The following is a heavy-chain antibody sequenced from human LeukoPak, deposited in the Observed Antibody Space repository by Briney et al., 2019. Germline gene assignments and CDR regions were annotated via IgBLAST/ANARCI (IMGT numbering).Heavy chain of an antibody. CDR3: ARAFHKLLWFGESPRVYDY. CDR1: GGSFSGYY. CDR2: INHSGST. V-gene: IGHV4-34*01. Sequence: SETLSLTCAVYGGSFSGYYWSWIRQPPGKGLEWIGEINHSGSTNYNPSPKSRVTVSVDTSKNQFSLKLSSVTAADTAVYYCARAFHKLLWFGESPRVYDYWGQGTLVTVSS. D-gene: IGHD3-10*01. J-gene: IGHJ4*02.